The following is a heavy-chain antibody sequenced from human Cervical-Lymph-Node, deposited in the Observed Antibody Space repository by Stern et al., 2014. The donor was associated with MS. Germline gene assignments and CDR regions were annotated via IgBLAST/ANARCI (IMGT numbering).Heavy chain of an antibody. CDR3: ARESWDYGDYVAAFDI. CDR2: IYYSGST. V-gene: IGHV4-59*01. D-gene: IGHD4-17*01. J-gene: IGHJ3*02. CDR1: GGSISSYY. Sequence: VQLVESGPGLVKPSETLSLTCTVSGGSISSYYWSWIRQPPGKGLEWIGYIYYSGSTNYNPSLKSRVTISVDTSKNQFSLKLSSVTAADTAVYYCARESWDYGDYVAAFDIWGQGTMVTVSS.